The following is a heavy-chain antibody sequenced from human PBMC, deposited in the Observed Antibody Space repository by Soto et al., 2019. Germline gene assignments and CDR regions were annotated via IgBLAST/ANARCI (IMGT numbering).Heavy chain of an antibody. Sequence: QVQLVQSGAEVKKPGASVKVYCKASGYTFTRYGISWVRQAPGQGLEWMGWISGYNGNTNYAQKFQGRVTMTTDTSTSTGYMELRSLRSDDMAVYYCAIDCSGSYSTDAFDIWGQGTMVTVSS. CDR2: ISGYNGNT. D-gene: IGHD3-10*02. CDR3: AIDCSGSYSTDAFDI. V-gene: IGHV1-18*03. CDR1: GYTFTRYG. J-gene: IGHJ3*02.